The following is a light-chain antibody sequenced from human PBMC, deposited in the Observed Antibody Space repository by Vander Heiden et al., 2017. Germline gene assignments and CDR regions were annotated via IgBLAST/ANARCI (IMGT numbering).Light chain of an antibody. Sequence: DIVLTHSPPTLSLSPGERATLSCRHSQSVSSCLARYQQTRNQATRLLIYDASNSATGIPSSFSGSASGTDFTLTISRLAPEDFAVYCCQQCSNWPITFGQGTRVEIK. J-gene: IGKJ5*01. V-gene: IGKV3-11*01. CDR2: DAS. CDR1: QSVSSC. CDR3: QQCSNWPIT.